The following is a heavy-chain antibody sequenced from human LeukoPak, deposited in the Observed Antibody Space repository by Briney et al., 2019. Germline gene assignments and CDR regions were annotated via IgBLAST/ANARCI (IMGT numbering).Heavy chain of an antibody. Sequence: PSETLSLTCAVYGGSFSGYYCSWIRQPPGKGLEWIGEVNHSGSTNYNPSLKSRVTIPLDTSKNQFSLKLSSVTAADTAVYYCARGGLGYCSGGSCSHEYFQHWGQGTLVTVSS. D-gene: IGHD2-15*01. V-gene: IGHV4-34*01. CDR2: VNHSGST. J-gene: IGHJ1*01. CDR1: GGSFSGYY. CDR3: ARGGLGYCSGGSCSHEYFQH.